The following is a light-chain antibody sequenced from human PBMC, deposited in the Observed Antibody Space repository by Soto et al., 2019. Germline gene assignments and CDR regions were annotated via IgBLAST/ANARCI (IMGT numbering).Light chain of an antibody. CDR3: SSYTSSSTYV. J-gene: IGLJ1*01. CDR2: DVT. Sequence: QSVLTQPASVSGSPGQSTTISCTGTSSDVGGYNYVSWYQQHPGEAPKLMICDVTNRPSGVSNRFSGSKSGSTASLTISGLQAEDEADYYCSSYTSSSTYVFGTGTKVTVL. CDR1: SSDVGGYNY. V-gene: IGLV2-14*01.